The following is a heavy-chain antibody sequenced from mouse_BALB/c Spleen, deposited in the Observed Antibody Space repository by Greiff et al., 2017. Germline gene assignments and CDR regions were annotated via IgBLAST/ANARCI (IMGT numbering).Heavy chain of an antibody. D-gene: IGHD2-3*01. CDR2: ISSGSSTI. CDR3: ARYDGYSHAMDY. Sequence: EVQGVESGGGLVQPGGSRKLSCAASGFTFSSFGMHWVRQAPEKGLEWVAYISSGSSTIYYADTVKGRFTISRDNPKNTLFLQMTSLRSEDTAMYYCARYDGYSHAMDYWGQGTSVTVSS. V-gene: IGHV5-17*02. J-gene: IGHJ4*01. CDR1: GFTFSSFG.